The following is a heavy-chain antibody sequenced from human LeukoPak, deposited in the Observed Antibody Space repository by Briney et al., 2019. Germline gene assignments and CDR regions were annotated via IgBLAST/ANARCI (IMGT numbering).Heavy chain of an antibody. CDR3: ARDSCSGGSCYWNYFDY. J-gene: IGHJ4*02. D-gene: IGHD2-15*01. CDR1: GYTFTSYG. Sequence: ASVKVSCKASGYTFTSYGISWVRQAPGQGLEWMGWINTYNGNTNYAQKLQGRVTMTTDTSTSTAYMELRSLRSDDTAVYYCARDSCSGGSCYWNYFDYWGQGTLVTVSS. CDR2: INTYNGNT. V-gene: IGHV1-18*01.